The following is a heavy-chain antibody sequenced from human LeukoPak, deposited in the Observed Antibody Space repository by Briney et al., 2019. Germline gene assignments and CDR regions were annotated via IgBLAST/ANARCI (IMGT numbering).Heavy chain of an antibody. J-gene: IGHJ4*02. CDR2: ISSSSSYI. Sequence: PGGALRLSCAASGFTFSSYSMKWVRQAPGKGLGWVSSISSSSSYIYYADSVKGRFTISRDNAKNSLYLQMNSLRAEDTAVYYCARGNWGSPYFDYWGQGTLVTVSS. CDR3: ARGNWGSPYFDY. V-gene: IGHV3-21*01. D-gene: IGHD7-27*01. CDR1: GFTFSSYS.